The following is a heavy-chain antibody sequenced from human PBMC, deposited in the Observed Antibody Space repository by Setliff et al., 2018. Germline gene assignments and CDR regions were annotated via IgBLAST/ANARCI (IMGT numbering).Heavy chain of an antibody. J-gene: IGHJ6*02. D-gene: IGHD3-10*01. CDR1: GYTSTTNA. Sequence: ASVKVSCKASGYTSTTNALHWVRQAPGQRLEWMGWITAGFADTRYPQKFQGRVTITRDTSASTIYMQLTNLRSEDTAVYYCAGSVGGAPYYYGLGVWGQGTTVTVSS. V-gene: IGHV1-3*01. CDR2: ITAGFADT. CDR3: AGSVGGAPYYYGLGV.